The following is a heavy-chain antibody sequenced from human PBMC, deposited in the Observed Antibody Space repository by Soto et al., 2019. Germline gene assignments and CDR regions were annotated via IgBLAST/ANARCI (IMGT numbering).Heavy chain of an antibody. CDR1: GGTFSSYT. D-gene: IGHD2-15*01. J-gene: IGHJ6*03. CDR2: IIHILGIA. Sequence: QVQLVQSGAEVKKPGSSVKVSCKASGGTFSSYTISWVRQAPGQGLEWMGRIIHILGIANYAQKFQGRVTITADKSTSTAYMELSSLRSEDTAVYYCARDPSLYCSGGSCCVSGYYYYMDVWGKGTTVTVSS. V-gene: IGHV1-69*08. CDR3: ARDPSLYCSGGSCCVSGYYYYMDV.